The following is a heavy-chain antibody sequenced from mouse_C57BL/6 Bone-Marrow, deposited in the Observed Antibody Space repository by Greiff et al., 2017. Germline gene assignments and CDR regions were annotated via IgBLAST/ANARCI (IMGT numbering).Heavy chain of an antibody. CDR2: TWWDDDK. CDR1: GFSLSTFGMG. CDR3: ARMRLRLRASMDY. D-gene: IGHD3-2*02. J-gene: IGHJ4*01. Sequence: QVQLKESGPGILQPSQTLSLTCSSSGFSLSTFGMGVGWIRQPSGKGLEWLAHTWWDDDKYYNPALKSRLTISKDTSKNQVFLKIANVDSADTAAYYCARMRLRLRASMDYWGQGTSVTVSS. V-gene: IGHV8-8*01.